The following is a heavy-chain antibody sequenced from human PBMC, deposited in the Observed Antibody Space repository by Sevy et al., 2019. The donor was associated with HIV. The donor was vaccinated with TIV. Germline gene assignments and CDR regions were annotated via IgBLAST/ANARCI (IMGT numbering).Heavy chain of an antibody. Sequence: SETPSLTCTVSGGSINTYYWSWVRQSPGKGLEWIGYIYYSGNTNYNPSLESRVTFSVDTSKNQFSLMLRSVTAADTAIYYCARHSGRLQRRFDWSLNYWGQGILVTVSS. V-gene: IGHV4-59*08. J-gene: IGHJ4*02. CDR3: ARHSGRLQRRFDWSLNY. CDR2: IYYSGNT. D-gene: IGHD3-9*01. CDR1: GGSINTYY.